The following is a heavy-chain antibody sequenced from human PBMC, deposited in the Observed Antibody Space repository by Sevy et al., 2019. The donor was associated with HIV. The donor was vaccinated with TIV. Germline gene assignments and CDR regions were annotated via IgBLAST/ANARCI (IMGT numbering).Heavy chain of an antibody. Sequence: GGSLRLSCAASGFTFSMYGMHWVRQAPGKGLGWVALIWYDGSNKYYVDSVKGRFTISRDNSKNTLYLQMNSLRAEDTAVYYCARGRDYGTLDYWGQRTLVTVSS. J-gene: IGHJ4*02. CDR1: GFTFSMYG. CDR3: ARGRDYGTLDY. CDR2: IWYDGSNK. D-gene: IGHD4-17*01. V-gene: IGHV3-33*01.